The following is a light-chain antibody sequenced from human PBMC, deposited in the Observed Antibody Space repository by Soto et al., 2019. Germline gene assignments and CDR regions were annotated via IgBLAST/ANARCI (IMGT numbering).Light chain of an antibody. V-gene: IGLV1-47*01. CDR2: RND. J-gene: IGLJ2*01. Sequence: QSVLTQSPSASGTPGQRVPISCSGSTSNIGSNYVYWYQHLPGTAPKLLIYRNDKRPSGVPDRFSGSKSGTSASLAISGLRSEDEADYYCAAWDDSLSGVVFGGGTQLTVL. CDR3: AAWDDSLSGVV. CDR1: TSNIGSNY.